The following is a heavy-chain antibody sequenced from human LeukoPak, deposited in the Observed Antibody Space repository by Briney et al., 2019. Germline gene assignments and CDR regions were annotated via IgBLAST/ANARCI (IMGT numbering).Heavy chain of an antibody. CDR2: ISGSGGST. D-gene: IGHD6-19*01. Sequence: GGSLRLSCAASGFTVSSNYMTWVRQAPGKGLEWVSAISGSGGSTYYADSVKGRFTISRDNAKNSLYLQMNSLRAEDTAVYYCASGYSSGPVYWGQGNLVTVSS. J-gene: IGHJ4*02. CDR3: ASGYSSGPVY. V-gene: IGHV3-23*01. CDR1: GFTVSSNY.